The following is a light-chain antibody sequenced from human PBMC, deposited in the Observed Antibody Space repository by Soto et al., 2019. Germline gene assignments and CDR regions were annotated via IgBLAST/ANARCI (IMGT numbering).Light chain of an antibody. Sequence: EIVLTQSPGTLSLSPGERATLSCRASQSVSSRLAWYQHKPGQAPRLLISGASSRATGIPDRFSGNGSGTDFTLTISRLEPEDFALYYCQQYGSSPLTFGGGTKVEIK. V-gene: IGKV3-20*01. CDR3: QQYGSSPLT. J-gene: IGKJ4*01. CDR1: QSVSSR. CDR2: GAS.